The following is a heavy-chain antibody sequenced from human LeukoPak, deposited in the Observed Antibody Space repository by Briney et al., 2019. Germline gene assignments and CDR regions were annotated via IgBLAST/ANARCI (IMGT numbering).Heavy chain of an antibody. CDR2: IYYSGST. CDR1: GGSISSYY. CDR3: AIQGGGFWYFDL. Sequence: PSETLSLTCLVSGGSISSYYWSWIRQPPGKGLEWIGYIYYSGSTNYNPSLKSRVTISVDTSKNQFSLKLSSVTAADTAVYYCAIQGGGFWYFDLWGGGSLVAV. V-gene: IGHV4-59*08. J-gene: IGHJ2*01. D-gene: IGHD6-25*01.